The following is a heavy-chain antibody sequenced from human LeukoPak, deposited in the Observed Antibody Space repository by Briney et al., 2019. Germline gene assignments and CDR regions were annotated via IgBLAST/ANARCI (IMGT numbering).Heavy chain of an antibody. CDR2: IYYSGST. Sequence: PSETLSLTCTVSGGSISSYYWSWIRQPPGKGLEWIGYIYYSGSTNYNPSLKSRVTISVDTSKNQFSLKLSSATAADTAVYYCARDLRYSSGSFDYWGQGTLVTVSS. J-gene: IGHJ4*02. D-gene: IGHD6-19*01. CDR3: ARDLRYSSGSFDY. V-gene: IGHV4-59*01. CDR1: GGSISSYY.